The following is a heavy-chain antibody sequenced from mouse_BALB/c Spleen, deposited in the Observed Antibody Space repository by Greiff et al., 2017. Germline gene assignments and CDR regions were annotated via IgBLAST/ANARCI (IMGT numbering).Heavy chain of an antibody. V-gene: IGHV2-9*02. CDR2: IWAGGST. Sequence: VKLLESGPGLVAPSQSLSITCTVSGFSLTSYGVHWVRQPPGKGLEWLGVIWAGGSTNYNSALMSRLSISKDNSKSQVFLKMNSLQTDDTAMYYCAREGEITTARFAYWGQGTLVTVSA. J-gene: IGHJ3*01. CDR1: GFSLTSYG. CDR3: AREGEITTARFAY. D-gene: IGHD1-2*01.